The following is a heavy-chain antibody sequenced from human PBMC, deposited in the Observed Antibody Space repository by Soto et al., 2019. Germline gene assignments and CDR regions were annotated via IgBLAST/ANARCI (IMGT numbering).Heavy chain of an antibody. CDR1: SFPFSSYC. Sequence: RXVCMRRSSAAGSFPFSSYCMHCVGQSQGKGLVWVSRINSDGSSTSYADSVKGRFTISRDNAKNTLYLQMNSLRAEDTAVYYCAREGHGSGSYYTYYYYYGMDVCGQGTTVTVSS. D-gene: IGHD3-10*01. J-gene: IGHJ6*02. CDR3: AREGHGSGSYYTYYYYYGMDV. V-gene: IGHV3-74*01. CDR2: INSDGSST.